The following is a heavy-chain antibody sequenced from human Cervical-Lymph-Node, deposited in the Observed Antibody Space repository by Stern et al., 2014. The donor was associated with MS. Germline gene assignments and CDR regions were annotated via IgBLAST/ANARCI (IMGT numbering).Heavy chain of an antibody. D-gene: IGHD6-19*01. J-gene: IGHJ3*02. V-gene: IGHV1-2*04. CDR2: INPNSGGT. CDR3: ARGGRSSGWSPPDAFDI. CDR1: GYTFTDYS. Sequence: HVQLVQSGAEVKKPGASVKVSCTASGYTFTDYSIHWVRQAPGQGLEWMGWINPNSGGTNYAQKFQGWGTMTRDTSLSTAYMDLSRLRSDDTAVYYCARGGRSSGWSPPDAFDIWGQGTMVTVSS.